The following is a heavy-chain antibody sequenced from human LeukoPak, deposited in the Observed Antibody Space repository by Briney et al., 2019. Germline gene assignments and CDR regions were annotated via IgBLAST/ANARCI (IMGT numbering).Heavy chain of an antibody. J-gene: IGHJ6*04. CDR3: AKVLHRIQVWPEYYYGMDV. CDR1: GFTFSSYG. D-gene: IGHD5-18*01. Sequence: GRSLRLSCAASGFTFSSYGMHWVRQAPGKGLEWVAVISYDGSNKYYADSVKGRFTISRDNSKNTLYLQMNSLRAEDTAVYYCAKVLHRIQVWPEYYYGMDVWGKGTTVTVSS. CDR2: ISYDGSNK. V-gene: IGHV3-30*18.